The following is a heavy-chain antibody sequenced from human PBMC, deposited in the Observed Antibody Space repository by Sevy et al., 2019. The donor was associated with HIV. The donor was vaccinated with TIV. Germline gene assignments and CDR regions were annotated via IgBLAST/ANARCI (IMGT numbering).Heavy chain of an antibody. D-gene: IGHD3-3*01. V-gene: IGHV4-39*01. J-gene: IGHJ4*02. CDR3: ARQGLIDFWSGYLNGIFDY. Sequence: SETLSLTCTVSGGSITSSSYYWGWIRQPPGKGLEWIGSIYYSGSTYYNPSLKSRVTISVDTSKNQFSLKLSSVTAADTAVYYCARQGLIDFWSGYLNGIFDYWGQGTLVTVSS. CDR1: GGSITSSSYY. CDR2: IYYSGST.